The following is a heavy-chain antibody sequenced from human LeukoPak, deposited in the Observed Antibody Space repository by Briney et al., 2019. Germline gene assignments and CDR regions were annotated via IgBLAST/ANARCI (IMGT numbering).Heavy chain of an antibody. J-gene: IGHJ4*02. D-gene: IGHD1-26*01. Sequence: GGSLRLSCAASGFIVSNNDMSWVRQAPGKGLEWVSLIYSGGRTYYADSVKGRFTISRDNSKNTLYLQMNSLRGEDTAVYFCTTEYYGSLNYWGQGTLVTVSS. CDR1: GFIVSNND. V-gene: IGHV3-53*01. CDR3: TTEYYGSLNY. CDR2: IYSGGRT.